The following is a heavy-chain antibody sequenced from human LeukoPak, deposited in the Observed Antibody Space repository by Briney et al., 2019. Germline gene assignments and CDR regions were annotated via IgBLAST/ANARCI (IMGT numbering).Heavy chain of an antibody. CDR1: GGSISSSSYY. D-gene: IGHD5-18*01. CDR2: IYYSGST. CDR3: ARVLGYTHGHSPDYFDD. Sequence: PSETLSLTCTVSGGSISSSSYYWGWIRQPPGKGLEWIGSIYYSGSTYYNPSLKSRVTISVDTSKNQFSLSLSSVTAADTAVYYCARVLGYTHGHSPDYFDDWGQGTLVTVSS. V-gene: IGHV4-39*01. J-gene: IGHJ4*02.